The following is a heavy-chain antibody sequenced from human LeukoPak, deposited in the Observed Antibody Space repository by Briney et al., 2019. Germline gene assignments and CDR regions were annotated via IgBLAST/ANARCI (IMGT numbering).Heavy chain of an antibody. CDR3: SRELAWGPADY. D-gene: IGHD7-27*01. Sequence: SQTLSLTCAISGDTVSSNSGVWNWIRQSPSRGLEWLGRTYYRSKWYDDYAVSVRSRITINPDTSKNQFSLQLTSVTPEDTAVYYCSRELAWGPADYWGQGTLVTVSS. CDR2: TYYRSKWYD. CDR1: GDTVSSNSGV. J-gene: IGHJ4*02. V-gene: IGHV6-1*01.